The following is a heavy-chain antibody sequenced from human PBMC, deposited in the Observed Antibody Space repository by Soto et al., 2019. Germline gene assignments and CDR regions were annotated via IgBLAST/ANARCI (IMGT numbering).Heavy chain of an antibody. J-gene: IGHJ4*02. Sequence: ETLSLTCAVSGSSITITYYWGWVRQPPGKGLEWIGSIHHSGSVFESGSTHYNPSFKSRVTISADTSKNQFSLKLTSVTAADTAVYFCARNSSSSYFDYWGQGTLVTVSS. V-gene: IGHV4-38-2*01. CDR3: ARNSSSSYFDY. CDR2: IHHSGSVFESGST. CDR1: GSSITITYY. D-gene: IGHD6-13*01.